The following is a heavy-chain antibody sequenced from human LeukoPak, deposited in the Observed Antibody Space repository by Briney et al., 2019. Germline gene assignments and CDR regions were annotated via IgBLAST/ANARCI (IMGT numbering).Heavy chain of an antibody. Sequence: ASVKVSCKVSGYTLTELSMHWVRQAPGKGLEWMGGFDPEDGETIYAQKFQGRVTMTEDTSTDTAYMELSSLRSEDTAVYYCATVSSSGSYWGAFDIWGQGTMVTVSS. CDR1: GYTLTELS. J-gene: IGHJ3*02. CDR3: ATVSSSGSYWGAFDI. CDR2: FDPEDGET. V-gene: IGHV1-24*01. D-gene: IGHD3-10*01.